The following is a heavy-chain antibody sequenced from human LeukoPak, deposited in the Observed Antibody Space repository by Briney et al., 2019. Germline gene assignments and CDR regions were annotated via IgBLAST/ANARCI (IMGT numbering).Heavy chain of an antibody. CDR3: ARGSPASV. CDR1: ACTFSSYW. CDR2: INADGRTT. V-gene: IGHV3-74*01. D-gene: IGHD2-2*01. Sequence: PAGSLRLSCAASACTFSSYWMHWVRQAPGKGLVWVSRINADGRTTNYADSVKGRFTISRDNAENTLYLQMNSLRAEDTAVYYCARGSPASVWGQGALVTVSS. J-gene: IGHJ4*02.